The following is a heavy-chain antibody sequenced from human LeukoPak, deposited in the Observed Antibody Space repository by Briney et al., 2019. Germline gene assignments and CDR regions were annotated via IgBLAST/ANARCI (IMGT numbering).Heavy chain of an antibody. CDR2: INPSGGST. V-gene: IGHV1-46*01. D-gene: IGHD3-22*01. Sequence: ASVKVSCKASGYTFTSYYMHWVRQAPGQGLEWMGIINPSGGSTSYAQKFQGRVTITRDTSASTAYMELSSLRSEDTAVYYCARVAHYYDSSGYYGAFDYWGQGTLVTVSS. J-gene: IGHJ4*02. CDR3: ARVAHYYDSSGYYGAFDY. CDR1: GYTFTSYY.